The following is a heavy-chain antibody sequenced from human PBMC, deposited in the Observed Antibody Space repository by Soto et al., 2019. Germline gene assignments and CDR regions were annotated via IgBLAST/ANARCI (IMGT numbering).Heavy chain of an antibody. CDR3: ARDTSNSFDY. V-gene: IGHV1-18*01. CDR2: ISPHNGNT. CDR1: GYTFNTYF. D-gene: IGHD1-26*01. Sequence: HVQLVQSGGELQKPGASVKVCCNTSGYTFNTYFITWVRQAPGQGLEWMGWISPHNGNTNYAEKFQGRVTMTADTITKTAYMELRNLRIDDTAVYYCARDTSNSFDYWGQGTPVTVSS. J-gene: IGHJ4*02.